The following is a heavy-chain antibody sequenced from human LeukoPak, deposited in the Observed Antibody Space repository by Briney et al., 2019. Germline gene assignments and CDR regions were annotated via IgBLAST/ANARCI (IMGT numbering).Heavy chain of an antibody. CDR2: VDPEDGET. CDR1: GYTFTDYY. V-gene: IGHV1-69-2*01. CDR3: ATALDIVVVPAVSGDY. D-gene: IGHD2-2*03. Sequence: ATVKISCKASGYTFTDYYMHWVQQAPGKGLEWMGRVDPEDGETIYAEKFQGRVTITADTSTDTAYMELSSLRSEDTAVYYCATALDIVVVPAVSGDYWGQGTLVTVSS. J-gene: IGHJ4*02.